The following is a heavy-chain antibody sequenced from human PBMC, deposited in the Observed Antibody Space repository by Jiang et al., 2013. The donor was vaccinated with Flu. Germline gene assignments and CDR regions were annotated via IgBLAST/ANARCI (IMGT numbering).Heavy chain of an antibody. CDR1: GFTVSSNY. CDR3: AREEGDYYDSSGHLDY. CDR2: IYSGGST. D-gene: IGHD3-22*01. Sequence: ASGFTVSSNYMSWVRQAPGKGLEWVSVIYSGGSTYYADSVKGRFTISRDNSKNTLYLQMNSLRAEDTAVYYCAREEGDYYDSSGHLDYWGQGTLVTVSS. J-gene: IGHJ4*02. V-gene: IGHV3-66*01.